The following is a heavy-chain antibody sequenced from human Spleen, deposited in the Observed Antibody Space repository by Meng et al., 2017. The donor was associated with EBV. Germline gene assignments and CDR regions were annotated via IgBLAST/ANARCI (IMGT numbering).Heavy chain of an antibody. CDR2: VNHSRRS. CDR3: ARVEQFLPSHY. Sequence: VQLLQWGAGLLKPSETLSLTCAVYGGSFSGFYWTWIRQPPGRGLEWIGEVNHSRRSDYNPSLKSRVTISVDTSKNQFSLKMRSVTAADTAVYYCARVEQFLPSHYWGQGTLVTVSS. V-gene: IGHV4-34*01. CDR1: GGSFSGFY. D-gene: IGHD1-26*01. J-gene: IGHJ4*02.